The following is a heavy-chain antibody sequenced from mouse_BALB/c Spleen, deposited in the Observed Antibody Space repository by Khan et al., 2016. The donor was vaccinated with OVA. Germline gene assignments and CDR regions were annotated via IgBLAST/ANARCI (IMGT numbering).Heavy chain of an antibody. CDR2: IYPGTDNT. V-gene: IGHV1-76*01. D-gene: IGHD3-2*02. J-gene: IGHJ2*01. CDR1: GYIFTSYW. CDR3: AREEALYYFGY. Sequence: QVQLQQSGAELVRPGTSVKLSCKTSGYIFTSYWIHWVKQRSGQGLEWIARIYPGTDNTYYSEKFKDKATLTADKSSSTAYLQLSSLKSEDSAVFFYAREEALYYFGYWGQGTTLTVSS.